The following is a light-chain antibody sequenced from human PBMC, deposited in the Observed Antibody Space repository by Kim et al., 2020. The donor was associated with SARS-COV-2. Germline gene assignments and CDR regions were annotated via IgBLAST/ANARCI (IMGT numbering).Light chain of an antibody. Sequence: EIMLTQSPGTLSLSPGERATLSCRASQSVSSSYLAWYQQKPGQAPRLLIYGASSRATGIPDRFSGSGSGTDFTLTISRLEPEDFAVYYCQQYGSSPWTFDQGTKVDIK. CDR3: QQYGSSPWT. V-gene: IGKV3-20*01. CDR1: QSVSSSY. CDR2: GAS. J-gene: IGKJ1*01.